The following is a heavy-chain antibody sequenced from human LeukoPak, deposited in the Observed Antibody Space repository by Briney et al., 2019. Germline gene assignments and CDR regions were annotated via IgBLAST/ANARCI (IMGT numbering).Heavy chain of an antibody. CDR1: GFTFSSYA. V-gene: IGHV3-23*01. J-gene: IGHJ4*02. D-gene: IGHD1-26*01. CDR3: AKLGSGSYFYFDY. Sequence: GGSLRLSCAASGFTFSSYAMSWVRQAPGKGLEWVSAISGSGGSTYYADSVRGRFTISRDNSKNTLYLQMNSLRAEDTAVYYCAKLGSGSYFYFDYWGQGTLVTVSS. CDR2: ISGSGGST.